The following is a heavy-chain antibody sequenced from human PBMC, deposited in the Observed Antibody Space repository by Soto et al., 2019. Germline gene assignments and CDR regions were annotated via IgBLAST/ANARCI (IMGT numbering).Heavy chain of an antibody. Sequence: PGGSLRLCCAASGFAFSSYWMHWVRQTPGKGPVWVSRIYNDGSRTAYADSVKGRFTISRDNAKNTMYLQMSSLTVEDTAVYYCARDLSGDTTPYFDLWGQGTLVTVSS. D-gene: IGHD1-1*01. V-gene: IGHV3-74*01. CDR2: IYNDGSRT. CDR1: GFAFSSYW. J-gene: IGHJ4*02. CDR3: ARDLSGDTTPYFDL.